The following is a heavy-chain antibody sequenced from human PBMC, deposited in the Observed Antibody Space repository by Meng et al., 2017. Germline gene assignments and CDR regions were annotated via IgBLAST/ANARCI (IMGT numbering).Heavy chain of an antibody. V-gene: IGHV1-69*04. CDR2: IIPILGIA. CDR3: ARDRGLEFDP. CDR1: GGPFSSYT. J-gene: IGHJ5*02. D-gene: IGHD3-16*01. Sequence: QDHRRQCGAEVKKPGSWGKVTCKACGGPFSSYTISWVRQAPGQGLEWMGRIIPILGIANYAQKFQGRVTITADKSTSTAYMELSSLRSEDTAVYYCARDRGLEFDPWGQGTLVTVSS.